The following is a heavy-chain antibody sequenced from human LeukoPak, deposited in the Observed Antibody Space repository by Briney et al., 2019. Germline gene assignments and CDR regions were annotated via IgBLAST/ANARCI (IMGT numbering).Heavy chain of an antibody. CDR1: GYTFTSYY. V-gene: IGHV1-46*01. D-gene: IGHD2-2*02. CDR3: ARGAYIVVVPAAIRGGYYYMDV. Sequence: ASVKVSCKASGYTFTSYYIHWVRQAPGQGLEWMGIINPSGGSTSYAQKFQGRVTITADESTSTAYMELSSLRSEDTAVYYCARGAYIVVVPAAIRGGYYYMDVWGKGTTVTVSS. J-gene: IGHJ6*03. CDR2: INPSGGST.